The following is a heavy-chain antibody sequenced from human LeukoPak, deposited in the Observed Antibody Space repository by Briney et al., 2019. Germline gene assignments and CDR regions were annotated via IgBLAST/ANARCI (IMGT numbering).Heavy chain of an antibody. CDR2: IIPTLGIA. J-gene: IGHJ4*02. V-gene: IGHV1-69*04. Sequence: SVKVSCKASGGTFGSYAIRWVRQAPGQGLEWMGRIIPTLGIANYAQKFQGRVSITADTSTSTSYMELSSLRSEDSAVFYCARDCRSVSCYSVDYWGQGTLVTVSS. CDR1: GGTFGSYA. D-gene: IGHD2-15*01. CDR3: ARDCRSVSCYSVDY.